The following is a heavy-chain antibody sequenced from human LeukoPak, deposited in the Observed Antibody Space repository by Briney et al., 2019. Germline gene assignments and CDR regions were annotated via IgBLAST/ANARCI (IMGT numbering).Heavy chain of an antibody. V-gene: IGHV3-23*01. D-gene: IGHD4-17*01. Sequence: GVSLRLSCAASGFTFSDYAMTWVRQAPGKGLESVSIMSSVGAGTYYADSVKGRFTISRDNSKNTLYLQMNSLRVDDTAVYYCAKGHSDYGTRFDYWGRGIQVTVSS. CDR1: GFTFSDYA. CDR3: AKGHSDYGTRFDY. CDR2: MSSVGAGT. J-gene: IGHJ4*02.